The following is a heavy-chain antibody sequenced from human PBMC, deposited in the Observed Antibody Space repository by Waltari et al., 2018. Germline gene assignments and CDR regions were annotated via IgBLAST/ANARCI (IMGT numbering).Heavy chain of an antibody. CDR1: GFSLSNHRMG. CDR3: ARINYDFWNNYQSRGINNDNKYFYMDV. J-gene: IGHJ6*03. Sequence: VTLEESGPVLVKPTETLTLTCTVSGFSLSNHRMGVSWIRQPPGKAPEWLAHIFSDDEKSYATSLKNRLTISKDTSKSQVVLSMTNMDPVDTVTYYCARINYDFWNNYQSRGINNDNKYFYMDVWGKGTTVTISS. V-gene: IGHV2-26*01. D-gene: IGHD3-3*01. CDR2: IFSDDEK.